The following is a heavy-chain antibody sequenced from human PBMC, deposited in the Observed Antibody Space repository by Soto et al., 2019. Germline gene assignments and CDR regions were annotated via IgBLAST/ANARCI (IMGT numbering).Heavy chain of an antibody. V-gene: IGHV1-8*01. J-gene: IGHJ6*02. CDR2: MNPNRGNT. CDR1: GYTFPSYD. CDR3: ARWGSKLVFNGMDV. D-gene: IGHD6-13*01. Sequence: ALEKVSCKDCGYTFPSYDINWVRQATGQGLEGMGWMNPNRGNTGYAQKVQGRVTMTRNTSISTAYMELSSLSSEGTTVSYCARWGSKLVFNGMDVWGQGTTVTVSS.